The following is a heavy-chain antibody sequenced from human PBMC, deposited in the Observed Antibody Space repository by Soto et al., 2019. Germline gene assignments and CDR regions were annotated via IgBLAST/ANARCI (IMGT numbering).Heavy chain of an antibody. Sequence: PGGSLRLSCAASGFTFSSYSMNWVRQAPGKGLEWVSSISSSSSYIYYADSVKGRFTISRDNAKNSLYLQMNSLRAEDTAVYYCARDHIAVRPRFDYWGQGTLVTVSS. CDR2: ISSSSSYI. D-gene: IGHD6-6*01. V-gene: IGHV3-21*01. J-gene: IGHJ4*02. CDR1: GFTFSSYS. CDR3: ARDHIAVRPRFDY.